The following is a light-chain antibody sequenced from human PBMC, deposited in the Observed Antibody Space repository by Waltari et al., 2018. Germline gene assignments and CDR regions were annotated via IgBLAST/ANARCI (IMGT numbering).Light chain of an antibody. CDR2: DVI. CDR3: SSYTSTSTRYL. Sequence: QSALTQPASVSGSPGQSITISCTGTSSDVGGHNYVSWYQQHPGKAPRLMLYDVITRPSGVSTRFSGSKSDNTASLTISGLQAEDEADYYCSSYTSTSTRYLFGTGTKVTVL. V-gene: IGLV2-14*03. J-gene: IGLJ1*01. CDR1: SSDVGGHNY.